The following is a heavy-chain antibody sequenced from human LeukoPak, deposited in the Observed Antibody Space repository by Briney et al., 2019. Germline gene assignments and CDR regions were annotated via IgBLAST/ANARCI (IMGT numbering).Heavy chain of an antibody. V-gene: IGHV1-69*06. CDR3: ARDEDGYDYFY. D-gene: IGHD5-12*01. J-gene: IGHJ4*02. Sequence: GASVKVSCKASGGTFSSYAISWVRQAPGQGLGWMGGIIPIFGTANYAQKFQGRVTITADKSTSTAYMELSSLRSEDTAVYYCARDEDGYDYFYWGQGTLVTVSS. CDR2: IIPIFGTA. CDR1: GGTFSSYA.